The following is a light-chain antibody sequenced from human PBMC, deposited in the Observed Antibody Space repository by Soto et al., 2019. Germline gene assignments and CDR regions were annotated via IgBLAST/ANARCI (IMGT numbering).Light chain of an antibody. V-gene: IGLV2-23*01. CDR3: CSYAGSSTYV. Sequence: QSALTQPASVSGSPGQSITISCTGTSSDVGSYDFVSWYQQHPGKAPKLMIFDASKRPSGVSNRFSGSKSGSTASLTISGLQAEDEADYYCCSYAGSSTYVFGTGTKLTVL. CDR2: DAS. CDR1: SSDVGSYDF. J-gene: IGLJ1*01.